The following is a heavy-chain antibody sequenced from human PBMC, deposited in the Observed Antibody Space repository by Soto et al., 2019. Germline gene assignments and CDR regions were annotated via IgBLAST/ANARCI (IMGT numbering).Heavy chain of an antibody. J-gene: IGHJ6*02. CDR3: AREGYSYGYRYSYYYGMDV. V-gene: IGHV1-3*01. CDR1: GYTFTSYA. D-gene: IGHD5-18*01. CDR2: INAGNGNT. Sequence: ASVKVSCKASGYTFTSYAMHWVRQAPGQRLEWMGWINAGNGNTKYSQKFQGRVTITRDTSASTAYMELSSLRSEDTAVYYCAREGYSYGYRYSYYYGMDVWGQGTTVTVSS.